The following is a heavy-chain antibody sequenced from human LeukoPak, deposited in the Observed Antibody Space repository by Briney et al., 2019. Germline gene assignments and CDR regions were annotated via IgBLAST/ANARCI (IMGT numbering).Heavy chain of an antibody. CDR2: IKQDGSEK. CDR1: GFTFSSYW. D-gene: IGHD6-19*01. J-gene: IGHJ4*02. V-gene: IGHV3-7*01. CDR3: ARPASPTRIAVAADY. Sequence: GGSLRLSCAASGFTFSSYWMSWVRQAPGKGLEWVANIKQDGSEKYYVDSVKGRFTISRDNAKNSLYLQMNSLRAEDTAVYYCARPASPTRIAVAADYWGQGTLVTVSS.